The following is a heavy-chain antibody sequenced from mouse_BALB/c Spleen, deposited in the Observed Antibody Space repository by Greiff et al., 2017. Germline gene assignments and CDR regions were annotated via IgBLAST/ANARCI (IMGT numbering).Heavy chain of an antibody. Sequence: EVKLLESGGDLVKPGGSLKLSCAASGFTFSSYGMSWVRQTPDKRLEWVATISSGGSYTYYPDSVKGRFTISRDNAKNTLYLQMSSLKSEDTAMYYCARRAGTGAMDYWGQGTSVTVSS. V-gene: IGHV5-6*02. CDR2: ISSGGSYT. J-gene: IGHJ4*01. CDR1: GFTFSSYG. CDR3: ARRAGTGAMDY. D-gene: IGHD4-1*01.